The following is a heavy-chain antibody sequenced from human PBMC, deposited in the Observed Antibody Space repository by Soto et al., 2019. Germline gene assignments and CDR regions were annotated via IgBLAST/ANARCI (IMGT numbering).Heavy chain of an antibody. CDR1: GFTFSNYA. CDR3: AKLGPYSYGPYFDY. V-gene: IGHV3-23*01. D-gene: IGHD5-18*01. J-gene: IGHJ4*02. Sequence: PGGSLRLSCAASGFTFSNYAMTWVRQAPRKGLEWVSGLNGSGGSTSSADSVKGRFTISRDNSKNTLYLQMNSLRAEDTAVYYCAKLGPYSYGPYFDYWGQGTLVTVSS. CDR2: LNGSGGST.